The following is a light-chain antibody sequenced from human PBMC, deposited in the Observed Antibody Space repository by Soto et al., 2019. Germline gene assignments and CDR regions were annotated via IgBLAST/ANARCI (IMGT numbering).Light chain of an antibody. CDR2: AA. CDR1: QSVSSRY. J-gene: IGKJ1*01. Sequence: EIVLTQSAGTLSLSPGERATLSCRASQSVSSRYLAWYQQKTGQAPSLLIYAAFRATGTPDRFSGSGSGTDFTLTISRLEPEDVAVYYCQQYVKSPWTFGQGTKVDI. CDR3: QQYVKSPWT. V-gene: IGKV3-20*01.